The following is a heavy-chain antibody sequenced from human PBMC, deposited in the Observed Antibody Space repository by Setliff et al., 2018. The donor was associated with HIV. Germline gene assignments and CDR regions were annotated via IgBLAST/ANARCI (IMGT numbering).Heavy chain of an antibody. J-gene: IGHJ4*02. V-gene: IGHV4-61*09. D-gene: IGHD6-13*01. CDR1: GGSITSGSYS. CDR2: VASSGNI. CDR3: ARIDGEAADTNY. Sequence: SETLSLTCTVSGGSITSGSYSWTWIRQPAGKGLEWIGHVASSGNIDYNPSLKSRVPISADTSKNQFSLKLTSVTTADTAVYYCARIDGEAADTNYWGQGTLVTVSS.